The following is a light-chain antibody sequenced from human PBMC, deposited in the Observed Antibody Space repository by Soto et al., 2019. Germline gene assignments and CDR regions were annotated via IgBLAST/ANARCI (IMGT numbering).Light chain of an antibody. CDR3: QQYNNWPLT. Sequence: EIVMTQSPATLSVSPGERATLSCRASQSVSSNLAWYQQKPGQAPSLLIYGASTRATGIPARFSGSGSGTEFTLTISRLQSEDFAVYYCQQYNNWPLTFGGGTKVDIK. CDR2: GAS. V-gene: IGKV3-15*01. J-gene: IGKJ4*01. CDR1: QSVSSN.